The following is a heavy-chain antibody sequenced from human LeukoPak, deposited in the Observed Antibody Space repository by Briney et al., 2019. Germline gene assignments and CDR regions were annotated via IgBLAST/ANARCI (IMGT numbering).Heavy chain of an antibody. CDR1: GFTFSSYG. CDR2: IWYDGSNK. J-gene: IGHJ4*02. D-gene: IGHD6-19*01. V-gene: IGHV3-33*08. CDR3: ARDTYSSGWYVDY. Sequence: GGSLRLSCAASGFTFSSYGMHWVRQAPGKGLEWVAVIWYDGSNKYYADSVKGRFTISRDNSKNTLYLQMNSQRAEDTAVYYCARDTYSSGWYVDYWGQGTLVTVSS.